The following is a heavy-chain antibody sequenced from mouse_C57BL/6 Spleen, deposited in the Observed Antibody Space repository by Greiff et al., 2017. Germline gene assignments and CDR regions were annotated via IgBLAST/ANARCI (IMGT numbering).Heavy chain of an antibody. CDR3: ARDRGDYAMDY. Sequence: EVKLMESGPGLVKPSQSLSLTCSVTGYSITSGYYWNWIRQFPGNKLEWMGYISYDGSNNYNPSLKNRISITRDTSNNQFLLKLNSVTTEDTATYYCARDRGDYAMDYWGQGTSVTVSS. D-gene: IGHD3-1*01. CDR2: ISYDGSN. J-gene: IGHJ4*01. V-gene: IGHV3-6*01. CDR1: GYSITSGYY.